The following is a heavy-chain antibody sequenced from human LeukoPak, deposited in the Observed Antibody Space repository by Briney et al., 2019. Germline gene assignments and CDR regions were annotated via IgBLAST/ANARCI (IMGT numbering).Heavy chain of an antibody. D-gene: IGHD3/OR15-3a*01. J-gene: IGHJ4*02. V-gene: IGHV3-11*01. CDR3: ARTIGTGPLGHFDY. Sequence: GGSLRLSCVASTFTFSNSYMSWIRQAPGKGLEWISYIGSSAGTIFYADSVEGRFTVSRDNTKNSLYLQMNALRADDTAVYYCARTIGTGPLGHFDYWGQGTLVTVSS. CDR1: TFTFSNSY. CDR2: IGSSAGTI.